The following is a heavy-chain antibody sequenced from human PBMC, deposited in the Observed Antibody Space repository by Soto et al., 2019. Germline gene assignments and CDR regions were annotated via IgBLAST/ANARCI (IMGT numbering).Heavy chain of an antibody. V-gene: IGHV3-48*03. CDR3: TEGYGARHSPFDS. CDR1: GFTFSSSD. D-gene: IGHD5-12*01. J-gene: IGHJ4*02. CDR2: MSSSGSTI. Sequence: GGSLRLSCAASGFTFSSSDMNWVRKAPGKGLECVSDMSSSGSTIYYADSVKGRFTISRDNSKSSLYLQINSLRAEDTAVYYCTEGYGARHSPFDSWGQGTQVTVSS.